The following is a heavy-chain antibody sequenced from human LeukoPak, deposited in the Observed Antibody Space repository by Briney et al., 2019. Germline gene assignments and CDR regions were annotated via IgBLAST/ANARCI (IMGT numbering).Heavy chain of an antibody. V-gene: IGHV4-38-2*01. CDR2: IYRSGST. D-gene: IGHD2-2*02. CDR1: GYSISNGYY. Sequence: SETLSLTCGVSGYSISNGYYWTWIRQPPGKGLEWIGSIYRSGSTNYNPSLESRVTISVDTSKNQFSLKLTSVTAADTAVYYCARRLVVVPAAIRGDAFDIWGQGTMVTVSS. J-gene: IGHJ3*02. CDR3: ARRLVVVPAAIRGDAFDI.